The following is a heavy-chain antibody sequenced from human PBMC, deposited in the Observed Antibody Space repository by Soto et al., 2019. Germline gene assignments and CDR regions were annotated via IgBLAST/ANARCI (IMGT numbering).Heavy chain of an antibody. CDR3: ARQGGNKFDY. CDR1: GDSVISDHYY. Sequence: QLQLQESGPGLVQPSETLSLTCTVSGDSVISDHYYWAWIRQPPGKGLEWIGNMHYTGETYQNPSLRRRVTIFVDTSENQVSLKLTSVPAADTAMYYCARQGGNKFDYWGQGTLVTVSS. D-gene: IGHD3-16*01. V-gene: IGHV4-39*01. CDR2: MHYTGET. J-gene: IGHJ4*02.